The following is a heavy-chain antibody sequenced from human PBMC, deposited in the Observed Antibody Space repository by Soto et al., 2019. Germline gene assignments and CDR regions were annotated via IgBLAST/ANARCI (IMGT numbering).Heavy chain of an antibody. J-gene: IGHJ4*02. V-gene: IGHV6-1*01. D-gene: IGHD6-19*01. CDR1: GDSVSNNNAA. Sequence: PSQTLSLTCAISGDSVSNNNAAWNWIRQSPSRGLEWLGRTYQRSKWYNDYAVSVKGRVTINADTSKNQFSLHLNSVTPEDTAVYYCAREAVAVTLYSSTYYGDSWGQVTLVTVSS. CDR2: TYQRSKWYN. CDR3: AREAVAVTLYSSTYYGDS.